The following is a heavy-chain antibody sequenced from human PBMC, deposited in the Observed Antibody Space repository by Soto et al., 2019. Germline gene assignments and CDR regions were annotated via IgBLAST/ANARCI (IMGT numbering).Heavy chain of an antibody. J-gene: IGHJ5*02. CDR1: GDSITNSNYY. D-gene: IGHD3-16*02. Sequence: SQPLSLTCTVSGDSITNSNYYWGWFRQPPGKGLEWIASIYYIGSTYYNPSLKSRVTISVDTSNNQFSLNLNSVTASDTAVYYCAGRNSLASVSLNFRELSNYKWIDPWGPGTLVTVSS. CDR2: IYYIGST. V-gene: IGHV4-39*01. CDR3: AGRNSLASVSLNFRELSNYKWIDP.